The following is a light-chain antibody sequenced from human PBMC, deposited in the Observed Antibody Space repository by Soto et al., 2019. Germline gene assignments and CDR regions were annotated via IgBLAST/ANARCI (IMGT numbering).Light chain of an antibody. CDR2: KAS. J-gene: IGKJ4*01. CDR1: RSISVW. V-gene: IGKV1-5*03. CDR3: QQSNSYPLT. Sequence: DIQMTQSPSTLSASVGDRVTITCRASRSISVWLAWYQQKPGKAPNLLIYKASTLESGVPSRFSGSGSGTEFTLTISSLQPDDFATYYCQQSNSYPLTIGGGTKVEIK.